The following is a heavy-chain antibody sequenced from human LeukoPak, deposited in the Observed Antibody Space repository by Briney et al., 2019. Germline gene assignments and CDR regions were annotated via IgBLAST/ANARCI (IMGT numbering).Heavy chain of an antibody. Sequence: LGGSLRLSCAASGFTFSNYAMSWVRQAPGKGLEWVSAVSGSGASTYYADSVKGRFTISRDNSKNTLYLQMNSLRAGDTAVYYCAKTMSTVITHFDYWGQGTLVTVSS. J-gene: IGHJ4*02. D-gene: IGHD4-23*01. CDR1: GFTFSNYA. CDR2: VSGSGAST. CDR3: AKTMSTVITHFDY. V-gene: IGHV3-23*01.